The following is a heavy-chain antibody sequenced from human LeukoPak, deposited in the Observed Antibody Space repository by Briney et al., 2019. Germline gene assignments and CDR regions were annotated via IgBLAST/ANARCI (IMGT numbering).Heavy chain of an antibody. V-gene: IGHV1-2*02. Sequence: ASVTVSCKASGYKFADDYMHWVRQAPGQGLEFMGWINPDSGFTNYAQKFKGRVTMTRETSISTAYLEVRSLTSDDPAVYYCAPTAEAYTSWWKVWGQGTLVTVSS. D-gene: IGHD3-16*01. CDR2: INPDSGFT. J-gene: IGHJ4*02. CDR1: GYKFADDY. CDR3: APTAEAYTSWWKV.